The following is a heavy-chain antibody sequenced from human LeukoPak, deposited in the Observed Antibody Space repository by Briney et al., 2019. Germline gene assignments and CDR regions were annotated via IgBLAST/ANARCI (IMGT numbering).Heavy chain of an antibody. CDR1: GGTFSNYA. J-gene: IGHJ4*02. Sequence: SVKVSCKASGGTFSNYAISWVRQAPGQGLEWMGGIIPIFDTPNFAQKFQGRVTITADKSTSTAYMELSRLRSEDTAVYYCARDSSSWYLFYYWGQGTLVTVSS. D-gene: IGHD6-13*01. CDR3: ARDSSSWYLFYY. CDR2: IIPIFDTP. V-gene: IGHV1-69*06.